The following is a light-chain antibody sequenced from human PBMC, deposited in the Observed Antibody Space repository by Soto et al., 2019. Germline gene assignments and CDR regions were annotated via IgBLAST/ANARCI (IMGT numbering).Light chain of an antibody. CDR2: GAS. CDR1: QSVSSN. J-gene: IGKJ1*01. Sequence: EIVMTQSPATLSVSPGERATLSCRASQSVSSNLAWYQQKPGQAPRLLIYGASTRATGIPARFSVSGSGTEFTLTISSLQSEDFAVYYCQQYNNWPRTFVQGTKVEIK. V-gene: IGKV3-15*01. CDR3: QQYNNWPRT.